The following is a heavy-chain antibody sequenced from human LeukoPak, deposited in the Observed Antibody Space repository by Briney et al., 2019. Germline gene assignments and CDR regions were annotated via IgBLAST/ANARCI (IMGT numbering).Heavy chain of an antibody. J-gene: IGHJ4*02. CDR3: TRVGSSGSVDY. Sequence: GGSLRLSCAASGFTFSDYYMSWIRQAPGKGLEWVSYISSRTSDTNYVDSVKGRFTISRDDAKNSLYLQMNSLRAEDTAVYYCTRVGSSGSVDYWGQGTMVTVSS. D-gene: IGHD1-1*01. CDR1: GFTFSDYY. CDR2: ISSRTSDT. V-gene: IGHV3-11*06.